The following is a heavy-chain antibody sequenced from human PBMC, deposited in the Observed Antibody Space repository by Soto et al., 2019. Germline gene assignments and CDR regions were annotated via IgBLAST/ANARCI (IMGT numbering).Heavy chain of an antibody. CDR3: ARGGNYYDSSGPWAFDI. J-gene: IGHJ3*02. D-gene: IGHD3-22*01. V-gene: IGHV1-69*13. CDR1: GGTFSSYA. CDR2: IIPIFGTA. Sequence: SVKVSCKASGGTFSSYAISWVRQAPGQGLEWMGGIIPIFGTANYAQKFQGRVTITADESTSTAYMELSSLRSEDTAVYYCARGGNYYDSSGPWAFDIWGQGTMGTVS.